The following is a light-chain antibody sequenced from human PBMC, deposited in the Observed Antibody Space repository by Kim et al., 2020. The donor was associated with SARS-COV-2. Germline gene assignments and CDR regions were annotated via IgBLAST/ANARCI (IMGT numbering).Light chain of an antibody. J-gene: IGKJ1*01. V-gene: IGKV1-8*01. CDR3: QQYYTYPQT. CDR2: AAS. CDR1: LGISNY. Sequence: ASTGDRIPITCRATLGISNYLAWYQQKPGKAPNLLIYAASTLQSGVPSRFSGSGSGTDFTLTISYLQSEDFATYYCQQYYTYPQTFGQGTKVDIK.